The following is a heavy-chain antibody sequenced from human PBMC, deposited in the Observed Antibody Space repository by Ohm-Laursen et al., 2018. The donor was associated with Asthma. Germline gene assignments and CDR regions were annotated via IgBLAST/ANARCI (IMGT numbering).Heavy chain of an antibody. D-gene: IGHD2-21*01. CDR1: GYSVTSYT. CDR2: IYIGNT. V-gene: IGHV1-18*04. Sequence: GASVKVSCKVSGYSVTSYTFSWVRQAPGQRPEWMGWIYIGNTNYAPNFRDRITMTTDTSTNTAYMELRSLTSDDTAVYYCVRDVVDRFDYWGQGSLVIVSS. J-gene: IGHJ4*02. CDR3: VRDVVDRFDY.